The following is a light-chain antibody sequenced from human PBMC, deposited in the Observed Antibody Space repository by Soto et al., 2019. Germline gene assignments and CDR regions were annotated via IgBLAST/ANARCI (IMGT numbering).Light chain of an antibody. CDR3: MQGTHWPIT. J-gene: IGKJ5*01. Sequence: DVVMTQSTLSLPVTLGQPASISCISNEVVGDSDGIAYFSWFQQRPGRSPRRLIYKVSNRDSGVPARFSGSGSGTDFALKISRVEAEDVGVYYCMQGTHWPITFGQGTRLEI. CDR1: EVVGDSDGIAY. CDR2: KVS. V-gene: IGKV2-30*01.